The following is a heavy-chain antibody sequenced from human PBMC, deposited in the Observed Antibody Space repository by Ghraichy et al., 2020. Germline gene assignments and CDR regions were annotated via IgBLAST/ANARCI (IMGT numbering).Heavy chain of an antibody. CDR3: NPFYNYGLGHYYPADH. Sequence: GGSLRLSCVASGFAFSASSMHWVRQAPGKGLVWVSRINADGSSTNYADSAKGRFTISRDNAKNTLYLQMNSLRADDTAVYYCNPFYNYGLGHYYPADHWGQGTLVTVSS. CDR2: INADGSST. D-gene: IGHD3-10*01. J-gene: IGHJ4*02. V-gene: IGHV3-74*01. CDR1: GFAFSASS.